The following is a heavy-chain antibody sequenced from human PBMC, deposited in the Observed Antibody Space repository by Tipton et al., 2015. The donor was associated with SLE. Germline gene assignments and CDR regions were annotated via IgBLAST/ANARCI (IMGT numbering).Heavy chain of an antibody. V-gene: IGHV4-59*08. D-gene: IGHD6-19*01. Sequence: TLSLTCTVSGGSISSHYWSWIRQPPGKGLEWIGYIYYSGSTNYNPPLKSRVTISVDTSKNQFSLKLSSVTAADTAVYYWARHDSGWFGWFDPWGQGPWSPSPQ. CDR2: IYYSGST. J-gene: IGHJ5*02. CDR3: ARHDSGWFGWFDP. CDR1: GGSISSHY.